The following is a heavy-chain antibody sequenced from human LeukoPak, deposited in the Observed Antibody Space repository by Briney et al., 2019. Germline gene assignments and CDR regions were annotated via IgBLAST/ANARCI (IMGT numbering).Heavy chain of an antibody. CDR1: GGSIIRGGYY. V-gene: IGHV4-31*03. CDR3: ARASDFWSGHNWFDL. Sequence: PSETLSLTCTVSGGSIIRGGYYWSWIRQHRGKGREWIGYIYYIGSTYYNPSLQSRVTISVYKSKNQFSLKLSSVTAADTAVYYCARASDFWSGHNWFDLWGQGTLVTVSS. CDR2: IYYIGST. J-gene: IGHJ5*02. D-gene: IGHD3-3*01.